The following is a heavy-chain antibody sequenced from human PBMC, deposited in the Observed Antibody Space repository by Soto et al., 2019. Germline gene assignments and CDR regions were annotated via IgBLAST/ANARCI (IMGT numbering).Heavy chain of an antibody. CDR1: GLTFSNYA. Sequence: GGSLRLSCATSGLTFSNYAMSWVRQAPGGGLEWVSSMSGSSGTTYYADSVRGRFTISRDRSKNTLYLQMSSLRAEDTALYYCAKNQERELPRVIDFWGQGTLVT. V-gene: IGHV3-23*01. D-gene: IGHD1-7*01. CDR3: AKNQERELPRVIDF. J-gene: IGHJ4*02. CDR2: MSGSSGTT.